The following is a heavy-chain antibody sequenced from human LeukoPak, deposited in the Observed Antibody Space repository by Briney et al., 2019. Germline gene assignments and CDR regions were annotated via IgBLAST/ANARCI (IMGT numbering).Heavy chain of an antibody. CDR1: GYTFTSYA. CDR3: ARVGDYVWETYRIFEY. CDR2: INTNTGNP. V-gene: IGHV7-4-1*02. Sequence: ASVKVSCKASGYTFTSYAMNWVRQAPGQGLEWMGWINTNTGNPTYAQGFTGRFVFSLDTSVSTAYLQISSLKAEDTAVYYCARVGDYVWETYRIFEYWGQGTLVTVSS. J-gene: IGHJ4*02. D-gene: IGHD3-16*02.